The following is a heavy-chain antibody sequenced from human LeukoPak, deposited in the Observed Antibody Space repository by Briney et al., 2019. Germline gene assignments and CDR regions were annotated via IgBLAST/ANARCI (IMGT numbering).Heavy chain of an antibody. D-gene: IGHD3-22*01. Sequence: PSETLSLTCTVSGDSISSYYWNWIRQPPGKGLEWIGYGHYSGSTNYNPSLKSRVTISVDRSKNQFSLKLSSVTAADTAVYYCARVASDYYDSYFDYWGQGTLVTVSS. CDR3: ARVASDYYDSYFDY. J-gene: IGHJ4*02. CDR2: GHYSGST. CDR1: GDSISSYY. V-gene: IGHV4-59*12.